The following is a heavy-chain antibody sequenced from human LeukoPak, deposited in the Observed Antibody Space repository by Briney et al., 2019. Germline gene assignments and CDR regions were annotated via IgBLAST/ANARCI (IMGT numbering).Heavy chain of an antibody. CDR2: ISYDGSNK. J-gene: IGHJ4*02. CDR3: AKACLLYQPLPPDY. V-gene: IGHV3-30*18. CDR1: GFTFSSYG. D-gene: IGHD2-2*01. Sequence: PGGSLRLSCAASGFTFSSYGMHWVRQAPGEGLEWVAVISYDGSNKYYADSVKGRFTISRDNSKNTLYLQMNSLRAEDTAVYYCAKACLLYQPLPPDYWGQGTLVTVSS.